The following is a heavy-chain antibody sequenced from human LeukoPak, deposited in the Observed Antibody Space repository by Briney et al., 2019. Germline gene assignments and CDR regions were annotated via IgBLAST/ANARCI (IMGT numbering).Heavy chain of an antibody. V-gene: IGHV1-69*05. D-gene: IGHD5-24*01. CDR3: ARGAEMATIRGIDYYYYYYMDV. CDR1: GGTFSSYA. J-gene: IGHJ6*03. Sequence: SVKVSCKASGGTFSSYAISWVRQAPGQGLEWMGGIIPIFGTANYAQKFQGRVTITTDESTSTAYMELSSLRSEDTAVYYCARGAEMATIRGIDYYYYYYMDVWGKGTTVTVSS. CDR2: IIPIFGTA.